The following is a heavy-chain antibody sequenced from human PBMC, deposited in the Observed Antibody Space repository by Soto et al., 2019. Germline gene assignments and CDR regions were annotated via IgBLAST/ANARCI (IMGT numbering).Heavy chain of an antibody. CDR3: ARDSPDYGDYRSY. CDR2: INSDGSSA. V-gene: IGHV3-74*03. CDR1: GLTFNRFW. Sequence: LRLSCAVSGLTFNRFWMHWVRQAPGKGLVWVSHINSDGSSATYADSVKGRFTISGDNAKNTLYLQMNSLRVEDTAMYYCARDSPDYGDYRSYWGQGTLVTVSS. D-gene: IGHD4-17*01. J-gene: IGHJ4*02.